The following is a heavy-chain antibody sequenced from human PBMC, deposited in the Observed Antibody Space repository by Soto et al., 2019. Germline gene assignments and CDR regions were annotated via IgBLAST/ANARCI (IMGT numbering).Heavy chain of an antibody. CDR1: GSTFVRDY. V-gene: IGHV3-66*04. D-gene: IGHD3-3*01. CDR2: IYSGGRT. Sequence: EVQLVESGGGWVRLGGSLRLPLEALGSTFVRDYLSWVGRPPGKGREWVSVIYSGGRTYYADSVKGRFTISRDNSKNTLYLQMNSLRVEDTAVYYCARPGGFWSGSYTDDYWGQGTLVTVSS. J-gene: IGHJ4*02. CDR3: ARPGGFWSGSYTDDY.